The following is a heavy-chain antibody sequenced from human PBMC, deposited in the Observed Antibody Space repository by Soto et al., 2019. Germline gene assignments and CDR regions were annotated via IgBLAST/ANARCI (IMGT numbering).Heavy chain of an antibody. CDR3: ASTFCSSTSCLPFDY. CDR2: IYYSGST. D-gene: IGHD2-2*01. CDR1: GGSISSYY. J-gene: IGHJ4*02. V-gene: IGHV4-59*01. Sequence: SETLSLTCTVSGGSISSYYWSWIRQPPGKGLEWIGYIYYSGSTNYNPSLKSRVTISVDTSKNQFSLKLSSVTAADTAVYYCASTFCSSTSCLPFDYWGQGTLVTVSS.